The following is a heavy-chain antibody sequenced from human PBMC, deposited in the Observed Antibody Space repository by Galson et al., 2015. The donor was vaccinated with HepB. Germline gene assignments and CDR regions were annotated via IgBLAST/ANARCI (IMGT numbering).Heavy chain of an antibody. CDR3: AREGAAYVLDV. Sequence: SLRLSCAASGFTFSNYAMHWVRQAPGKGLEWVAVISYDESNKYSTDSVKGRFTISRDNSKNKVSLQMNSLRAEDTAVYYCAREGAAYVLDVWGQGTTVTVSS. V-gene: IGHV3-30-3*01. CDR2: ISYDESNK. CDR1: GFTFSNYA. D-gene: IGHD2-15*01. J-gene: IGHJ6*02.